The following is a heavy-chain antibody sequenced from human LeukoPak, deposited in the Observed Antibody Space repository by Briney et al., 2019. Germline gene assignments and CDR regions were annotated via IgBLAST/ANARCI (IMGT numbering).Heavy chain of an antibody. CDR3: AKGPLGTAMVYFDY. D-gene: IGHD5-18*01. CDR2: ISGCGGST. Sequence: GGSLRLSCAASGFTFSSYAMSWVRQAPGKGLEWVSAISGCGGSTYHADSVKGRFTISRDNSKNTLYLQMNSLRAEDTAVYYCAKGPLGTAMVYFDYWGQGTLVTVSS. V-gene: IGHV3-23*01. CDR1: GFTFSSYA. J-gene: IGHJ4*02.